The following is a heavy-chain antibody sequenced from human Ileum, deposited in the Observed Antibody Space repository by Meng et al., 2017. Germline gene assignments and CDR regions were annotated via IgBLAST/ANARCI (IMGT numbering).Heavy chain of an antibody. CDR2: MNQDGSVK. J-gene: IGHJ4*02. Sequence: VLWVELGGCLVPPGGSLRLSCASSGFTFSNSWMAWLRQAPGKGLELVANMNQDGSVKNYVDSVKGRFAISSDNAKNSLYLQLNSLRAEDTAVYYCASDPNWSTNWGQGTLVTVAS. V-gene: IGHV3-7*03. CDR3: ASDPNWSTN. CDR1: GFTFSNSW. D-gene: IGHD1-1*01.